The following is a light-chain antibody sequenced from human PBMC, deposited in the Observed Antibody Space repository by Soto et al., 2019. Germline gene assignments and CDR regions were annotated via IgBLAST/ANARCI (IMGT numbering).Light chain of an antibody. V-gene: IGLV2-14*01. CDR1: SSDVGGYNY. Sequence: QSVLTPPASGSGSPGQSITISCTGTSSDVGGYNYVSWYQQQPGKAPKFMIYDVTNRPSGVSNRFSGSKSGNTASLTISGLQAEDEADYYCCSYTTSNTRQIVFGTGTKVTVL. CDR2: DVT. J-gene: IGLJ1*01. CDR3: CSYTTSNTRQIV.